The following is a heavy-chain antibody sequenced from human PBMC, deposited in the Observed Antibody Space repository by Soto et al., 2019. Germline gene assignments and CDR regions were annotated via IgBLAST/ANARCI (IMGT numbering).Heavy chain of an antibody. CDR2: ISYTGYT. CDR1: GGSINNYF. V-gene: IGHV4-59*01. Sequence: QVQLQESGPGLVKPSETLSLTCSVSGGSINNYFWSWIRQPPGKGLDFIGYISYTGYTNQNPSLMSRVTISVETSNNQFSLKLNSVTAADTAVYYCARVQSVADPTGYGMDVWGQGTTVTVSS. CDR3: ARVQSVADPTGYGMDV. D-gene: IGHD6-19*01. J-gene: IGHJ6*02.